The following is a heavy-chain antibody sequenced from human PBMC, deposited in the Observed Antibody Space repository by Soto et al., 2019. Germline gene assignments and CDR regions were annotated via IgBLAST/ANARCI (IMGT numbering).Heavy chain of an antibody. CDR2: IIPIFGTA. D-gene: IGHD3-22*01. Sequence: QVQLVQSGAEVKKPGSSVKVSCKASGGTFSSYAISWVRQPPGQGLEWMGGIIPIFGTANYAQKFQGRVTITADESTRTAYMELSSLRSEDTAVYYCARTDSSGYYHGYWGQGTLVTVSS. J-gene: IGHJ4*02. V-gene: IGHV1-69*01. CDR3: ARTDSSGYYHGY. CDR1: GGTFSSYA.